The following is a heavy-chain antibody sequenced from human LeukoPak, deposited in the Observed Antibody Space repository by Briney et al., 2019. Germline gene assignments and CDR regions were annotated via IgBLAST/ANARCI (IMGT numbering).Heavy chain of an antibody. CDR3: AKDRVSYSSGWYADFDI. Sequence: GGSLRLSCTASGFTFSSYGMHWVRQAPGKGLEWVAFMRYGGSNKYYADSVKGRFTISRDNSKNTLYLQMTSLRAEDTAVYYCAKDRVSYSSGWYADFDIWGQGTMVTVSS. J-gene: IGHJ3*02. D-gene: IGHD6-19*01. V-gene: IGHV3-30*02. CDR2: MRYGGSNK. CDR1: GFTFSSYG.